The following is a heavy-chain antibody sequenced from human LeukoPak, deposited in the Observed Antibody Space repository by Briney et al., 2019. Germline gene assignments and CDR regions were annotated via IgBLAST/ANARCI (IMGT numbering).Heavy chain of an antibody. J-gene: IGHJ4*02. CDR3: ANRITMVRGVPFE. CDR2: ISGSGGST. CDR1: GFTFSSYA. D-gene: IGHD3-10*01. Sequence: GGSLRLSCAASGFTFSSYAMSWVRQAPGKGLEWVSAISGSGGSTYHADSVKGRFTISRDNSKNTLYLQMNSLRAEDTAVYYCANRITMVRGVPFEWGQGTLVTVSS. V-gene: IGHV3-23*01.